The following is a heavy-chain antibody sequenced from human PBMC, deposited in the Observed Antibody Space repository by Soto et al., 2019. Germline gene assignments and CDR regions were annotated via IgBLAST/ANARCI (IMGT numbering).Heavy chain of an antibody. V-gene: IGHV4-4*02. Sequence: SETLSLTCVVSGGSISSTNWWTWVRQPPGKRLEWIGEIYHNGSPTYSPSLRGRATISVDKSNNQFSLRLRSVTAADTAVYFCAIALQLVVLIVYPIFDYWGQGTLVTVSS. CDR3: AIALQLVVLIVYPIFDY. CDR1: GGSISSTNW. J-gene: IGHJ4*02. CDR2: IYHNGSP. D-gene: IGHD2-8*01.